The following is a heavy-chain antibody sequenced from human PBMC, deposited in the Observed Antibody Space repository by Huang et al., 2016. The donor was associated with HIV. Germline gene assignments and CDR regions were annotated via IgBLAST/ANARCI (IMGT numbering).Heavy chain of an antibody. CDR1: GFTFRDHP. Sequence: QVQLVESGGGVVQPGRSLRLSCAVSGFTFRDHPMHWVSQAPGKGLEWVAVISFDGRNKFYADFVRGRFTSSRDKSKNILYLQLNSLTPADTSIYYCARDTTTVAGLDFWGQGALVTVSS. V-gene: IGHV3-30*14. CDR3: ARDTTTVAGLDF. D-gene: IGHD6-19*01. CDR2: ISFDGRNK. J-gene: IGHJ4*02.